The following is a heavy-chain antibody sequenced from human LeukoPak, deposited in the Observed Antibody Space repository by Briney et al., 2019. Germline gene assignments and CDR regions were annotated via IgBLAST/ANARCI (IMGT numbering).Heavy chain of an antibody. V-gene: IGHV3-11*01. CDR3: ARAHGDYLDYYYYYMDV. CDR2: INSSGSTI. Sequence: GSLRLSCEASGFTFSDYYISWIRQAPGKGLEWVSYINSSGSTIYYAASVKGRFTISRDNAKNSLYLQMNSLRAEDTAVYYCARAHGDYLDYYYYYMDVWGKRTTVTTSS. D-gene: IGHD4-17*01. CDR1: GFTFSDYY. J-gene: IGHJ6*03.